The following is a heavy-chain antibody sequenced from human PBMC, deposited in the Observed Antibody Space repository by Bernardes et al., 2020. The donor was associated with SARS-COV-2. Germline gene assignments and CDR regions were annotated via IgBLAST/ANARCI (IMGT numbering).Heavy chain of an antibody. CDR1: GFTVSSCA. V-gene: IGHV3-23*01. CDR3: AKDRDSLSWNGFFDY. D-gene: IGHD6-13*01. J-gene: IGHJ4*02. CDR2: ISGSGGST. Sequence: GGSLSPSCAASGFTVSSCAMSWVRPAPGKGLEWVSTISGSGGSTYYADSVKGRFTISRDNSTNTLYLQMNSLRADDTAVYYCAKDRDSLSWNGFFDYWGQGTLVTVSS.